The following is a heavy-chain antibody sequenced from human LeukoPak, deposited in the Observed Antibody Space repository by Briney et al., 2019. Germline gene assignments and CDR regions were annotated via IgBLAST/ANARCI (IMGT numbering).Heavy chain of an antibody. CDR2: ISGSGGST. D-gene: IGHD3-10*01. Sequence: PGGSLRLSCAASGFTFSSYAMSWVRQAPGKGLEWVSAISGSGGSTYYADSVEGRFTISRDNSKNTLYLQMNSLRAEDTAVYYSAKDPRETYYYGSGTIDYWGQGTLVTVSS. J-gene: IGHJ4*02. CDR3: AKDPRETYYYGSGTIDY. V-gene: IGHV3-23*01. CDR1: GFTFSSYA.